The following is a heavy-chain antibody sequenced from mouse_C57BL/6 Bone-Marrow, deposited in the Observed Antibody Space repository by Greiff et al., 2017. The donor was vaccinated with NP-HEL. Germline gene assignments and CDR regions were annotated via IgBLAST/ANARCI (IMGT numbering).Heavy chain of an antibody. J-gene: IGHJ2*01. CDR2: IDPSDSYT. Sequence: QVQLQQPGAELVRPGTSVKLSCKASGYTFTSYWMHWVKQRPGQGLEWIGVIDPSDSYTNYNQKFKDKATLTVDTSSSTAYMQLSSLTSEDSAVYYCARVLRYVYFDYWGQGTTLTVSS. CDR1: GYTFTSYW. V-gene: IGHV1-59*01. CDR3: ARVLRYVYFDY. D-gene: IGHD1-1*01.